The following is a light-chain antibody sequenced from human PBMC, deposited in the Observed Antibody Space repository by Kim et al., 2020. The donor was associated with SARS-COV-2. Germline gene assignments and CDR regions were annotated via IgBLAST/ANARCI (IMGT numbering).Light chain of an antibody. CDR1: IDKVGAQG. CDR2: RND. Sequence: QPATLTCGANIDKVGAQGAAWLQQHQGPPPKLLSYRNDRRPSGISERFSTFRSGNTASLTITGLQAEDEADYYCSTWDNSLSGWVFGGGTQLTVL. J-gene: IGLJ3*02. CDR3: STWDNSLSGWV. V-gene: IGLV10-54*01.